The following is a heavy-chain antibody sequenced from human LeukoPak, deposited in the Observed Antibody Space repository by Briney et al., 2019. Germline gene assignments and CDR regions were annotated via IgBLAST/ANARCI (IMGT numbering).Heavy chain of an antibody. CDR1: GGSISNYY. CDR3: ARDFYGDDGHHPFDY. D-gene: IGHD2/OR15-2a*01. CDR2: IYASGST. Sequence: SETLSLTCSVSGGSISNYYWNWLRQPAGKGLEWIGRIYASGSTNYNPSLKSRVTISMDKSKNHFSLNLKSVTAADTAFYYCARDFYGDDGHHPFDYWGQGIQGTVSS. J-gene: IGHJ4*02. V-gene: IGHV4-4*07.